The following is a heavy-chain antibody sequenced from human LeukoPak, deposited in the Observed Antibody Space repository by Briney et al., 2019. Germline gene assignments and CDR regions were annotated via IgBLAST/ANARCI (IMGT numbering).Heavy chain of an antibody. V-gene: IGHV3-48*03. CDR2: ISSSGDT. CDR3: ARESSSWSSRYFDY. Sequence: GGSLRLSCAASGFTFSNYEMNWVRQAPGKGLEWVSYISSSGDTYYADSVKGRFTGSRDNAKNSLYLQMDSLRAEDTAVYYCARESSSWSSRYFDYWGQGTLVTVSS. CDR1: GFTFSNYE. J-gene: IGHJ4*02. D-gene: IGHD6-13*01.